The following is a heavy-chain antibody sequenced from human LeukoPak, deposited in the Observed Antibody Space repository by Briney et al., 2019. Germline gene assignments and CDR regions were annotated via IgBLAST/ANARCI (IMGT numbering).Heavy chain of an antibody. CDR2: IRYDGSNK. J-gene: IGHJ4*02. Sequence: GGSLRLSCAASGFTFSSYGMHWVRQAPGKGLEWVAFIRYDGSNKYYADSVKGRFTISRDNSKNTLSLQMNSLRAEDAAVYYCAKSLWFGDLFPLREFDYWGQGTLVTVSS. D-gene: IGHD3-10*01. CDR1: GFTFSSYG. CDR3: AKSLWFGDLFPLREFDY. V-gene: IGHV3-30*02.